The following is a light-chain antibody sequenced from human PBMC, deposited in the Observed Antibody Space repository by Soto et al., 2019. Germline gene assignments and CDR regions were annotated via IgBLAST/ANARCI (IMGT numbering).Light chain of an antibody. Sequence: QSALTQPASVSGSPGQSITISCTGTSSDIGGFNFVSWYQQHPGKAPKVMIYQVSNRPSGVSNRFSGSKSGNTASLTISGLQAEDEAYYYCSSYTSSATRVFGGGTKLTVL. V-gene: IGLV2-14*01. CDR2: QVS. J-gene: IGLJ2*01. CDR3: SSYTSSATRV. CDR1: SSDIGGFNF.